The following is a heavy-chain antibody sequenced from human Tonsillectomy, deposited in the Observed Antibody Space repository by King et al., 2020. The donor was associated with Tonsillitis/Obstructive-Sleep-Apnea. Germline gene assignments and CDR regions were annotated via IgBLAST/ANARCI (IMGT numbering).Heavy chain of an antibody. J-gene: IGHJ4*02. D-gene: IGHD2-2*01. CDR3: ARLWNSSTDF. V-gene: IGHV3-23*04. CDR1: GFTFSSYA. Sequence: QLVQSGGGLVQPGGSLRLSCAASGFTFSSYAMTWVRQAPGKGLEWVSAIGDNGDSKYYTDSVKGRFTVSRDNSKNTPYLQMNSLSAEDTAVYYCARLWNSSTDFWGQGTLVTVSS. CDR2: IGDNGDSK.